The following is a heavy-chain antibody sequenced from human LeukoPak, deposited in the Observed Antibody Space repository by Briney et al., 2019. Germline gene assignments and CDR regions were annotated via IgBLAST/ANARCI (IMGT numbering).Heavy chain of an antibody. J-gene: IGHJ4*02. CDR3: AGLLDLFDY. Sequence: GPVKVSCKASGYTFTSYAMNWVRQAPGQGLEWMGWINTNTGNPTYAQGFTGRFVFSLDTSVSTAYLQISSLKAEDTAVCYCAGLLDLFDYWGQGTLVTVSS. CDR1: GYTFTSYA. V-gene: IGHV7-4-1*02. D-gene: IGHD3-9*01. CDR2: INTNTGNP.